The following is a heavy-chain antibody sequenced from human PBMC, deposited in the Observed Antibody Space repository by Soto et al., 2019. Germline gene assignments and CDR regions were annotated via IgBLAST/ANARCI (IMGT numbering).Heavy chain of an antibody. V-gene: IGHV4-38-2*01. CDR1: GFSLRSGYY. J-gene: IGHJ4*02. Sequence: SETLSLTCGVSGFSLRSGYYWGWIRQPPGKGLEWIGSIYHSGSTSYNPSLKSRVTISVDTSKNQFSLKLTSVTAADTAVYYCAGSAFYQSPTDIDYWGQGTLVTVSS. CDR2: IYHSGST. D-gene: IGHD3-3*01. CDR3: AGSAFYQSPTDIDY.